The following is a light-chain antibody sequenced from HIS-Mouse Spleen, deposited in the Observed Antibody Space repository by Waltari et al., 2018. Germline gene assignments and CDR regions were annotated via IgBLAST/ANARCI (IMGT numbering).Light chain of an antibody. Sequence: DIVMTQSPLSLPVTPGEPASISCRSSQSLLHSNGYNYLDWYLQKPGQSPQLLIYLGSNRASGVPDRFSGSGSGTDFTLKMSRVEAEDVGVYYCMQALQTWTFGQGTKVEIK. V-gene: IGKV2-28*01. CDR2: LGS. CDR1: QSLLHSNGYNY. J-gene: IGKJ1*01. CDR3: MQALQTWT.